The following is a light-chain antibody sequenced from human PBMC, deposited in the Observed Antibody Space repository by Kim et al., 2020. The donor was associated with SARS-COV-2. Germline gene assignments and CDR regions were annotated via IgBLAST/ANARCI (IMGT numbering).Light chain of an antibody. Sequence: PGERATLSCRASQIVRSDNLVWYQQRPGRAPRLLIFATSSRATGIPDRFSGGGSGTDFTLTISRLEPEDFAVYYCQHFENSPRTFGQGTKVDIK. J-gene: IGKJ1*01. CDR3: QHFENSPRT. V-gene: IGKV3-20*01. CDR2: ATS. CDR1: QIVRSDN.